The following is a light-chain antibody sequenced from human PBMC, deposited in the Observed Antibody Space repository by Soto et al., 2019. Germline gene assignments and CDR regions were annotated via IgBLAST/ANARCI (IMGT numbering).Light chain of an antibody. Sequence: IVITHSPGTLSFSPWYRSTKYISSSQSVSSNYVAWYQQKPGQSPRLLIYGASSRATGIPGRFSGSGSGTDFTLTISRLEPEDFAMYYCQQYGSTPRTFGRGTKVDNK. V-gene: IGKV3-20*01. CDR2: GAS. CDR1: QSVSSNY. J-gene: IGKJ1*01. CDR3: QQYGSTPRT.